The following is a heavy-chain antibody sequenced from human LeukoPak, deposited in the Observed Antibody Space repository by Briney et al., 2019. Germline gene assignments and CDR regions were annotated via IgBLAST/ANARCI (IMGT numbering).Heavy chain of an antibody. D-gene: IGHD3-22*01. CDR3: ARDPYDSSGYRHGGVGY. V-gene: IGHV4-39*07. Sequence: RTSETLSLTCTVSGGSISSSSYYWGWIRQPPGKGLEWIGSIYHSGSTYYNPSLKSRVTISVDTSKNQFSLKLSSVTAADTAVYYCARDPYDSSGYRHGGVGYWGQGTLVTVSS. CDR2: IYHSGST. CDR1: GGSISSSSYY. J-gene: IGHJ4*02.